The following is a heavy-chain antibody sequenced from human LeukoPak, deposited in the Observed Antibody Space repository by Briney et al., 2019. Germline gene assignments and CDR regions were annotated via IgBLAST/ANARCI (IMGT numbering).Heavy chain of an antibody. CDR3: ARDNLALNTLDV. Sequence: SKTLSLTCTVSGGSMTTYYWTWIRQPPGKGLEWIGYISYSGSTNYNPSLQSRLTISVDTSKNQFSLKLSSVTAADTAVYYCARDNLALNTLDVWGQGTTVTVSS. CDR2: ISYSGST. V-gene: IGHV4-59*01. CDR1: GGSMTTYY. D-gene: IGHD2-15*01. J-gene: IGHJ6*02.